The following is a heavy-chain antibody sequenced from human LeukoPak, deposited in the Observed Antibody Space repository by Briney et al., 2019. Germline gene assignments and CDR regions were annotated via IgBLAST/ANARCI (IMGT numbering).Heavy chain of an antibody. CDR3: ARTNLEWSRRWFDT. CDR1: GGSISSGGYS. J-gene: IGHJ5*02. Sequence: PSETLSLTCAVSGGSISSGGYSWSWIRQPPGKGLEWIGYIYHSGGTYYNPSLKSRLTMSVDTSKNHFSLRLNSVTAADTAVYYCARTNLEWSRRWFDTWGEGTLVTVSS. CDR2: IYHSGGT. D-gene: IGHD3-3*01. V-gene: IGHV4-30-2*01.